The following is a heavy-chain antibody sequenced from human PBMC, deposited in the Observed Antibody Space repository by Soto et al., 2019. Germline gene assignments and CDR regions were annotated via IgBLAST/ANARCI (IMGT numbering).Heavy chain of an antibody. J-gene: IGHJ6*02. CDR2: IQYNGYS. CDR1: GGSITKYY. V-gene: IGHV4-59*08. Sequence: QVQLQESGPGLVKPSETLSLTCTVSGGSITKYYCSWFRQPPGKGLEWIGYIQYNGYSAYNLSLKRRVPMSMDTSKTQFSLMLESVTATDTAVYYCARHGFGSLHGLVDVWGQGTTVIVSS. D-gene: IGHD3-10*01. CDR3: ARHGFGSLHGLVDV.